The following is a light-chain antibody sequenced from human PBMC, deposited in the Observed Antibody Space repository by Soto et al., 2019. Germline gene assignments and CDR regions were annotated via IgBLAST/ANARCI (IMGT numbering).Light chain of an antibody. Sequence: QSVLTQPPSASGTPGQRVTISCSGSGSNVGSTTVNWYQQLPRTAPKLLIYSNNQRPSGVPDRFSASKSGTSASLAISGLQSEDEADYYCAAWANSLNGWVFGGGTKLTVL. CDR3: AAWANSLNGWV. CDR2: SNN. CDR1: GSNVGSTT. V-gene: IGLV1-44*01. J-gene: IGLJ3*02.